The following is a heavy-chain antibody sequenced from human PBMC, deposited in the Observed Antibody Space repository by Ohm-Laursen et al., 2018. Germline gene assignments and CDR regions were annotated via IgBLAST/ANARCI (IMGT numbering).Heavy chain of an antibody. CDR1: GFTFSSYG. Sequence: RSLRLSCAASGFTFSSYGMHWVRQAPGKGLEWVAVISYDGSNKYYADSVKGRFTISRDNSKNTLYLQMNSLRAEDTAVYYCAKDFADSSGYPYFDYWGQGTLVTVSS. J-gene: IGHJ4*02. CDR3: AKDFADSSGYPYFDY. CDR2: ISYDGSNK. D-gene: IGHD3-22*01. V-gene: IGHV3-30*18.